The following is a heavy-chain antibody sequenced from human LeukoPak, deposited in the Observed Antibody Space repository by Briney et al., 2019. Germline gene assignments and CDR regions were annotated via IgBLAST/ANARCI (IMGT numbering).Heavy chain of an antibody. D-gene: IGHD3-10*01. V-gene: IGHV3-30*18. CDR3: AKDYNEYYYGSGSPPFPFDP. J-gene: IGHJ5*02. Sequence: GGSLRLSCAASGFTFSSYGMHWVRQAPGKGLEWVAVISYDGSNKYYADSVKGRFTISRDNSKNTLYLQMNSLRAEDTAVYYCAKDYNEYYYGSGSPPFPFDPWGQRTLVTVSS. CDR2: ISYDGSNK. CDR1: GFTFSSYG.